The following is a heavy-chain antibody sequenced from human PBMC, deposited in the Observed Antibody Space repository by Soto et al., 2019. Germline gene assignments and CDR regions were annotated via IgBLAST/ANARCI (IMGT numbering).Heavy chain of an antibody. V-gene: IGHV4-39*01. Sequence: SETLSLTCTVSGVSISGSRYYWGWIRQPPGRGLEWIGNIYYSGSTYYTPALKSRVTLSVDTSKNQFSLNLNSVTAADTAVYYCARGGVPPSGYGIAYAMDVWGQGTTVTISS. CDR3: ARGGVPPSGYGIAYAMDV. CDR2: IYYSGST. J-gene: IGHJ6*02. D-gene: IGHD2-21*01. CDR1: GVSISGSRYY.